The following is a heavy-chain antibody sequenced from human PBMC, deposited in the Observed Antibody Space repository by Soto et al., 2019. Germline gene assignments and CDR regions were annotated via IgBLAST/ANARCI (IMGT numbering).Heavy chain of an antibody. CDR2: ISYDGSNK. CDR3: ARDESSSSWYFQH. V-gene: IGHV3-30-3*01. J-gene: IGHJ1*01. CDR1: GLSFSSYA. D-gene: IGHD6-13*01. Sequence: GAQRLFSAAAGLSFSSYAMPWVRQAPGKGLEWVAVISYDGSNKYYADSVKGRFTISRDNSKNTLYLQMNSLRAEDTAVYYWARDESSSSWYFQHWGQGTLVTVSS.